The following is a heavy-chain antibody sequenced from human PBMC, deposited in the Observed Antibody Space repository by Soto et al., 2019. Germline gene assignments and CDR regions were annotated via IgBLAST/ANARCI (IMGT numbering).Heavy chain of an antibody. CDR1: GYTFTGYG. Sequence: QVQLVQSGVEVKKPGASVNVSCKASGYTFTGYGISWVRQAPGQGLEWMGWISVNNGKTNYAQKFQGRVTMTTDTSTSTAYMELRRLRSDDTAVYYCVKVAREQWLVMEDYWGQGTLVSVSS. CDR3: VKVAREQWLVMEDY. J-gene: IGHJ4*02. V-gene: IGHV1-18*04. CDR2: ISVNNGKT. D-gene: IGHD6-19*01.